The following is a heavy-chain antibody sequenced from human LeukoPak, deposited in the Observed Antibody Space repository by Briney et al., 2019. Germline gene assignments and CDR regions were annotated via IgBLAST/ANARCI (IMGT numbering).Heavy chain of an antibody. CDR2: VNTDGSHT. Sequence: GGSLRLSCAASGFTFSSYWMHWVRQAPEKGLMWVSRVNTDGSHTNYADSVKGRFTISRDNAKNALYLQMNSLRAEDTAIYYCARGDLTFWGFPHWGQGALVTVSS. CDR1: GFTFSSYW. J-gene: IGHJ4*02. CDR3: ARGDLTFWGFPH. D-gene: IGHD7-27*01. V-gene: IGHV3-74*01.